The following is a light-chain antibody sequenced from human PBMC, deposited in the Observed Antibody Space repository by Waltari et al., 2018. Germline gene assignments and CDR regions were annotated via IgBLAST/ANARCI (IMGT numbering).Light chain of an antibody. Sequence: EIVMTQTPPSLPVTLGQPASISCRSSQSLVYIDGNTYLNWLHQRPGQPPRLLLYEISKRVSGVPDRVSGSGAGTDFTLEITRVEPDDVGIYYCSQTSQFPLTFGQGTRVEIK. CDR2: EIS. V-gene: IGKV2-24*01. CDR3: SQTSQFPLT. J-gene: IGKJ1*01. CDR1: QSLVYIDGNTY.